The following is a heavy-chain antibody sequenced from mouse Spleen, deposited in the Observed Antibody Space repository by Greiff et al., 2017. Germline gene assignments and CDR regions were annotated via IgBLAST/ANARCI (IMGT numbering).Heavy chain of an antibody. CDR3: TTKGAGDSPYFDV. CDR2: IDPENGDT. V-gene: IGHV14-4*01. D-gene: IGHD3-3*01. J-gene: IGHJ1*01. Sequence: EVQLQQSGAELVRPGASVKLSCTASGFNIKDDYMHWVKQRPEQGLEWIGWIDPENGDTEYASKFQGKATITADTSSNTAYLQLSSLTSEDTAVYYCTTKGAGDSPYFDVWGAGTTVTVSS. CDR1: GFNIKDDY.